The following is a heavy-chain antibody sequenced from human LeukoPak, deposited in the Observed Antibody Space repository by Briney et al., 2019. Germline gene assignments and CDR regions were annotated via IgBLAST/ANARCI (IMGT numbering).Heavy chain of an antibody. CDR2: MNPNSGNT. CDR3: ARDHPSLPPLNDLWSAYSHGFDI. Sequence: ASVKVSCKASGYTFTSYDINWVRQATGQGLEWMGWMNPNSGNTGYAQKLQGRVTMTTDTSTSIAYMELRSLRSDDTAVYYCARDHPSLPPLNDLWSAYSHGFDIWGQGTMVTVSS. CDR1: GYTFTSYD. J-gene: IGHJ3*02. V-gene: IGHV1-8*01. D-gene: IGHD3-3*01.